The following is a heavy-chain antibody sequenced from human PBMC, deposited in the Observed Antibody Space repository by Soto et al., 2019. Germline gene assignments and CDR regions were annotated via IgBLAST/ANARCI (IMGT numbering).Heavy chain of an antibody. V-gene: IGHV3-73*02. CDR2: IRSKANSYAT. CDR1: GFTFSGSA. D-gene: IGHD3-22*01. CDR3: TRPVGDDSSGSYAFDI. Sequence: VQLVESGGGLVQPGGSLKLSCAASGFTFSGSAMHWVRQASGKGLEWVGRIRSKANSYATAYAASVKGRFTISRDDSKNTAYLQMNSLKTEDTAVYYCTRPVGDDSSGSYAFDIWGQGTMVTVSS. J-gene: IGHJ3*02.